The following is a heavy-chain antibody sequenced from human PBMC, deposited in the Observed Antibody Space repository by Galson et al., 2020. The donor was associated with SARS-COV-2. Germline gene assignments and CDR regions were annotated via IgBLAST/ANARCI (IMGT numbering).Heavy chain of an antibody. Sequence: GESLKISCKASEYNFANYWIGWVRQKPGKGLEWMGIIYPGDSDTRYRPSFQGQVTISADKSSGTAYLQWSSLKASDNAIYYCARRQTSGWYFGGMCAFGVWGQGTMVTVSS. CDR1: EYNFANYW. CDR3: ARRQTSGWYFGGMCAFGV. D-gene: IGHD6-19*01. V-gene: IGHV5-51*01. CDR2: IYPGDSDT. J-gene: IGHJ3*01.